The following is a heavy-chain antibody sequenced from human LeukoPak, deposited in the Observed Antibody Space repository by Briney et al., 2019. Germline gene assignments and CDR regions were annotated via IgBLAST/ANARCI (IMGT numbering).Heavy chain of an antibody. CDR2: IYSGGST. D-gene: IGHD2-15*01. CDR1: GFTVSSNY. J-gene: IGHJ4*02. CDR3: ARDLYCSGGSCGY. V-gene: IGHV3-53*01. Sequence: PGGSLRLSCAASGFTVSSNYMSWVRQAPGKGLEWVSVIYSGGSTYYADSVKGRFTISRDNSKNTLYLQMNSPRAEDTAVYYCARDLYCSGGSCGYWGQGTLVTVSS.